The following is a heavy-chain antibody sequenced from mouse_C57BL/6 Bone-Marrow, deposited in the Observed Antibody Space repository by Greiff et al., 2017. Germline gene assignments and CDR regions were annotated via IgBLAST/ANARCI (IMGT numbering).Heavy chain of an antibody. CDR1: GYTFTSYW. CDR2: IVPSDSYT. Sequence: QVQLQQPGAELVRPGTSVKLSCKASGYTFTSYWMHWVKQRPGQGLEWIGVIVPSDSYTNYNQKFKGKATLTVDKASSTAYMQLSSLTSEDTAVYYCAREYYGSSYPQVGYFDVWGKGTTVTVSS. CDR3: AREYYGSSYPQVGYFDV. D-gene: IGHD1-1*01. J-gene: IGHJ1*03. V-gene: IGHV1-59*01.